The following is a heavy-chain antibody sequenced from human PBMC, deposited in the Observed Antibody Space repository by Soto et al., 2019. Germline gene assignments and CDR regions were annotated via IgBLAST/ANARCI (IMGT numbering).Heavy chain of an antibody. CDR3: SYSSSTLGLDV. J-gene: IGHJ4*02. CDR2: IIPMFEKT. CDR1: GGSFSSYV. V-gene: IGHV1-69*01. D-gene: IGHD2-2*01. Sequence: QVQLVPSGAEVKKPVSSVKVSCKASGGSFSSYVISWVRQAPGQGLEWMGGIIPMFEKTTYAQRFQGRVTITADESTNTSYRELSSRRSEDTAFYFCSYSSSTLGLDVWGQGTLVTVSS.